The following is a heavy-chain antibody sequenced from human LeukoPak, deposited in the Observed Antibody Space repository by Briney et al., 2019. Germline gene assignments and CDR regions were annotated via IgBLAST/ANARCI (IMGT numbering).Heavy chain of an antibody. J-gene: IGHJ4*02. CDR3: AKGGSSWPDY. CDR1: GFTLNGYD. D-gene: IGHD6-13*01. V-gene: IGHV3-30*18. CDR2: ISYDGSNK. Sequence: GGSLRLSCAASGFTLNGYDMHWVRQTPGKWLEWVAVISYDGSNKYYADSVKGRFTISRDNSKNTLYLQMNSLRAEDTAVYYCAKGGSSWPDYWGQGTLVTVSS.